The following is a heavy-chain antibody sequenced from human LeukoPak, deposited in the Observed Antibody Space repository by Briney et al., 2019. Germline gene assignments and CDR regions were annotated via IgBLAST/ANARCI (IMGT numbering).Heavy chain of an antibody. Sequence: GGSLRLSCAASGFTFDDYGMSWVRQAPRKGLEWVSGINWNGGSTGYADSVKGRFTISRDNAKNSLYLQMNSLRAEDTALYYCARDRDYNHFDYSGQGSLVTVSS. V-gene: IGHV3-20*04. CDR3: ARDRDYNHFDY. CDR1: GFTFDDYG. CDR2: INWNGGST. D-gene: IGHD4-11*01. J-gene: IGHJ4*02.